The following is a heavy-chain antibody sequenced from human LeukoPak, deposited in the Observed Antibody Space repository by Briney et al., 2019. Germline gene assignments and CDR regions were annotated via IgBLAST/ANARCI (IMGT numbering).Heavy chain of an antibody. J-gene: IGHJ5*02. V-gene: IGHV1-69*05. Sequence: SVKVSCKAPGGTFSSYAISWVRQAPGQGLEWMGGIIPIFGTANYAQKFQGRVTITTDESTSTAYMELSSLRSEDTAVYYCARDLGLHSNYGYGWFDPWGQGTLVTVSS. CDR2: IIPIFGTA. D-gene: IGHD4-11*01. CDR3: ARDLGLHSNYGYGWFDP. CDR1: GGTFSSYA.